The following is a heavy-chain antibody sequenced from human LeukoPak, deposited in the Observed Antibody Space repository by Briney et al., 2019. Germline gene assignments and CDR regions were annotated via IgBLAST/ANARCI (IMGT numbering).Heavy chain of an antibody. J-gene: IGHJ6*03. CDR2: IFHSGST. CDR3: ARAGWDCTSTSCYMGGDYYYYYMDV. CDR1: GGSISSYY. V-gene: IGHV4-59*01. Sequence: SETLSLTCTVSGGSISSYYWSWIRQPPGKGLEWIGYIFHSGSTNYNPSLKSRVTISLDTSKNQFSLRLSSVTAADTAVYYCARAGWDCTSTSCYMGGDYYYYYMDVWGKGTTVTVSS. D-gene: IGHD2-2*02.